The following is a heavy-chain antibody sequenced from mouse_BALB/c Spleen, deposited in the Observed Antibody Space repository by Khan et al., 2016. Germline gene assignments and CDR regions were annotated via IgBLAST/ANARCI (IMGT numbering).Heavy chain of an antibody. CDR3: GRCPYYDESSKDGIAD. D-gene: IGHD1-1*01. J-gene: IGHJ3*01. V-gene: IGHV1-37*01. Sequence: VQLQQSGPELVKPGASVKISCKASGYSLTGYFMNWVKQSHGKSLEWIGRINPYNGDTFYNQKFKDKATLTLDKSSSTAHMDLLSLTSEDSAVSYCGRCPYYDESSKDGIADWGEGTVDTVSA. CDR2: INPYNGDT. CDR1: GYSLTGYF.